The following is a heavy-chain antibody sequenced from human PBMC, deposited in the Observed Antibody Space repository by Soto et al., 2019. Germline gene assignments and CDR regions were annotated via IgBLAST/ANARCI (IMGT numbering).Heavy chain of an antibody. Sequence: PSETLSLTCAVYGGSFSGYYWSWIRQPPGKGLGWIGEINHSGSTNYNPSLKSRVTISVDTSKNQFSLKLSSVTAADTAVYYCARVNRKYWFDPWGQGTLVTVSS. CDR2: INHSGST. CDR3: ARVNRKYWFDP. V-gene: IGHV4-34*01. J-gene: IGHJ5*02. CDR1: GGSFSGYY.